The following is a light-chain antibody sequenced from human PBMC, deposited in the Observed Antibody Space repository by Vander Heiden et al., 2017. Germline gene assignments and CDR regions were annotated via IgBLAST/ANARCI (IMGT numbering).Light chain of an antibody. CDR3: QSADSSGTYSVV. CDR1: VLVSQN. V-gene: IGLV3-25*03. J-gene: IGLJ2*01. CDR2: SDT. Sequence: SSDLTQPPSVSVSPRQTAMITCSVDVLVSQNAYWFQQKPGHAPRLLIYSDTRRPSVIPELFSGSISGTIVTLTISDVQAEDEADYYCQSADSSGTYSVVFGGGTQLTVL.